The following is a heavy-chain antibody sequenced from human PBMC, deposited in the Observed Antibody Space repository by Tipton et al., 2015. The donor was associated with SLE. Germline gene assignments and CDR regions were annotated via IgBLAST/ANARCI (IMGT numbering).Heavy chain of an antibody. Sequence: TLPLTCTVSGGSISSNNYYWSWIRQPPGKGLEWIGYIYYSGSTNYNPSLKSRVTISVDTSKNQFSLKLSSVTAADTAVYYCARDLTLDYWGQGTLVTVSS. CDR1: GGSISSNNYY. V-gene: IGHV4-61*01. CDR2: IYYSGST. D-gene: IGHD4-23*01. CDR3: ARDLTLDY. J-gene: IGHJ4*02.